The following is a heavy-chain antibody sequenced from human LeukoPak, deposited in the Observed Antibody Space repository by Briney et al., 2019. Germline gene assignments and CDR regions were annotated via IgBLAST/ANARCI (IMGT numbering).Heavy chain of an antibody. CDR1: GYTFTSYG. J-gene: IGHJ3*02. Sequence: ASVKVSCKASGYTFTSYGISWVRQARGRRLEWIGWIVVGSGNTNYAQKFQERVTITRDRSTSTAYMELSSLRSEDTALYYCATHSSRWYDHDAFDIWGQGTMVTVSS. V-gene: IGHV1-58*02. CDR2: IVVGSGNT. D-gene: IGHD6-19*01. CDR3: ATHSSRWYDHDAFDI.